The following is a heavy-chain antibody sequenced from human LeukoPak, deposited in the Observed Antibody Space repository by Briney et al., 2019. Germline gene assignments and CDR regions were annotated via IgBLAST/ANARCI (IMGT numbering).Heavy chain of an antibody. Sequence: GGSLRLSCAASGFTVSSNYMSWVRQAPGKGLEWVSVIYSGGSTYYADSVKGRFTISRDNSKNTLYLQMNSLRAEDTAVYYCARDVEMATNGDYWGQGTLVTVSS. J-gene: IGHJ4*02. D-gene: IGHD5-24*01. V-gene: IGHV3-53*01. CDR2: IYSGGST. CDR3: ARDVEMATNGDY. CDR1: GFTVSSNY.